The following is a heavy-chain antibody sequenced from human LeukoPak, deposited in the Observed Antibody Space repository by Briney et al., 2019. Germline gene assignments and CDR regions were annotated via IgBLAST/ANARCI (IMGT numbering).Heavy chain of an antibody. J-gene: IGHJ6*03. CDR2: INPNSGGT. Sequence: ASVKVSCKASGYTFTGYYMHWVRQAPGQGLEWMGRINPNSGGTNYAQKCQGRVTMTRDTSISTAYMELSRLRSDDTAEYYCARDLRFGGYYYYYMDVWGKGTTVTVSS. CDR3: ARDLRFGGYYYYYMDV. D-gene: IGHD3-10*01. CDR1: GYTFTGYY. V-gene: IGHV1-2*06.